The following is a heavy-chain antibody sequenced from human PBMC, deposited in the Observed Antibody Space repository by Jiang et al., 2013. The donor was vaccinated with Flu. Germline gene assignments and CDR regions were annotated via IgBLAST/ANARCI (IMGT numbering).Heavy chain of an antibody. Sequence: LLKPSETLSLTCAVYGGSFSGYYWSWIRQSPGKGLEWIGEINHSGSTNYNPSLKSRVTISVDTSKNQFSLMLSSVTAADTAVYYCARGLPVASFDWRGQGTLVTVSS. CDR2: INHSGST. J-gene: IGHJ4*02. V-gene: IGHV4-34*01. CDR1: GGSFSGYY. D-gene: IGHD2-2*01. CDR3: ARGLPVASFDW.